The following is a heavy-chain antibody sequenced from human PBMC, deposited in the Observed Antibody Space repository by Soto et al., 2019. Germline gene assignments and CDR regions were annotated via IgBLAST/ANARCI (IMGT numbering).Heavy chain of an antibody. Sequence: SETLSLTCTVSGGSISSHYWSWIRQPAGKGLEWIGRIYTSGSTNYNPSLKSRVTMSVDTSKNQFSLKLSSVTAADTAVYYCARERDYDFWSGQYGMDVWGQGTTVTVSS. CDR1: GGSISSHY. J-gene: IGHJ6*02. CDR2: IYTSGST. V-gene: IGHV4-4*07. D-gene: IGHD3-3*01. CDR3: ARERDYDFWSGQYGMDV.